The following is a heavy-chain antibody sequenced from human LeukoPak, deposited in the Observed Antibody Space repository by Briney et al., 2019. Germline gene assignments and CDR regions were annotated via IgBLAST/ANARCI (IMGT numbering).Heavy chain of an antibody. V-gene: IGHV6-1*01. CDR2: TYYRSKWYD. D-gene: IGHD6-13*01. Sequence: SQTLSLTCAISGDSVSSNSAAWNWTRQSPSRGLEWLGRTYYRSKWYDDYAVSVKSRITINPDTSKNQSSLQLNSVTHEDTAVYYCARAAAGLYYYCHMDVWGKGTTATVSS. J-gene: IGHJ6*03. CDR3: ARAAAGLYYYCHMDV. CDR1: GDSVSSNSAA.